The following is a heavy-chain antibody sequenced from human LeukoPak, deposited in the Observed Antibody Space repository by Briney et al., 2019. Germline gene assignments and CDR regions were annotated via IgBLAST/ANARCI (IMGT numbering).Heavy chain of an antibody. CDR2: INHSGST. Sequence: KPSETLSLTCAVYGGSFSGYYWSWIRQPPGKGLEWIGEINHSGSTNYNPSLKSRVTISVDTSKNQFSLKLSSVTAADTAVYYCARGWTGYYPYWGQGTLVTVSS. CDR3: ARGWTGYYPY. V-gene: IGHV4-34*01. D-gene: IGHD3/OR15-3a*01. CDR1: GGSFSGYY. J-gene: IGHJ4*02.